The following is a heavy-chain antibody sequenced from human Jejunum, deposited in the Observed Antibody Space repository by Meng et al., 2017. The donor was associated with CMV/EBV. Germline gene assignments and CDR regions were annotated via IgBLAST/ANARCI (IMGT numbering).Heavy chain of an antibody. V-gene: IGHV3-66*01. J-gene: IGHJ5*02. CDR1: GFTVSRNY. CDR2: IYSGGFT. Sequence: QVVESGGGLVQPGGSLRLSCAASGFTVSRNYMTWVRQAPGKGLEWVSVIYSGGFTAYADSVKGRFTVSRDDSNNTVSLQMNSLRVEDTADYYCARDIDHWGQGTLVTVSS. CDR3: ARDIDH.